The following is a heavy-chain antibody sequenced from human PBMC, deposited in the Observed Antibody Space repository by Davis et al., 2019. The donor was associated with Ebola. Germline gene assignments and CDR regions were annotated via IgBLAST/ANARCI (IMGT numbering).Heavy chain of an antibody. CDR1: GFTFSSYY. CDR3: AKERGISYYNYDMDA. V-gene: IGHV3-23*03. J-gene: IGHJ6*03. Sequence: GESLKISCAASGFTFSSYYMSWVRQAPGKGLEWVSIIHNDAETTYYADSVKGRFTISRDNSKNTLYLQMNSLRAEDTAVYYCAKERGISYYNYDMDAWGKGSTVTVSS. CDR2: IHNDAETT. D-gene: IGHD5-24*01.